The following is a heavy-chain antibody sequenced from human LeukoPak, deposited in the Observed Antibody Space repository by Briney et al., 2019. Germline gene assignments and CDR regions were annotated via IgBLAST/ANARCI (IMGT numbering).Heavy chain of an antibody. Sequence: GGSLRLSCEPSGFPFSSYWMLWVRQAPGKGLVWVSRISGGGTIKTYADFVRGRFTISRDNTKNILYLQMNSLKVEDTAIYFCSRSRFDYWGQGVLVTVSS. CDR1: GFPFSSYW. CDR2: ISGGGTIK. CDR3: SRSRFDY. J-gene: IGHJ4*02. V-gene: IGHV3-74*03.